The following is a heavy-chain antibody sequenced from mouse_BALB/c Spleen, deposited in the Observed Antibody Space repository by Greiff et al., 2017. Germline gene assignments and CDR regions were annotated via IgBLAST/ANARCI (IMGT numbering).Heavy chain of an antibody. CDR3: ARSGGQLGLPGFAY. CDR1: GYTFSSYW. D-gene: IGHD3-2*01. CDR2: ILPGSGST. V-gene: IGHV1-9*01. Sequence: VQLQQSGAELMKPGASVKISCKATGYTFSSYWIEWVKQRPGHGLEWIGEILPGSGSTNYNEKFKGKATFTADTSSNTAYMQLSSLTSEDSAVYYCARSGGQLGLPGFAYWGQGTLVTVSA. J-gene: IGHJ3*01.